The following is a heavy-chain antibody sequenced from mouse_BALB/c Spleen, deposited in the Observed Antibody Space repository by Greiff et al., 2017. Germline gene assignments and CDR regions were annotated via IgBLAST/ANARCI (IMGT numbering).Heavy chain of an antibody. J-gene: IGHJ4*01. V-gene: IGHV1-7*01. CDR3: ARGGLPLYAMDY. CDR2: INPSTGYT. Sequence: VQLQQSGAELAKPGASVKMSCKASGYTFTSYWMHWVKQRPGQGLEWIGYINPSTGYTEYNQKFKDKATLTADKSSSTAYMQLSSLTSEDSAVYYCARGGLPLYAMDYWGQGTSVTVSA. CDR1: GYTFTSYW. D-gene: IGHD2-4*01.